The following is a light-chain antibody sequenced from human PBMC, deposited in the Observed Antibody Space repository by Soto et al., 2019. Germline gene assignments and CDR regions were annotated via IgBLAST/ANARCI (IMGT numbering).Light chain of an antibody. J-gene: IGLJ3*02. CDR3: CSYAGTYTGV. V-gene: IGLV2-11*01. CDR2: DVS. Sequence: QSALTQPRSVSGSPGQSVTISCTGTSSDVGGYKYVSWYQQHPGKAPKLMIYDVSERPSGVPDRFSGSKSGNTASLTISGLQAEDEADYYCCSYAGTYTGVFGGGTQLTVL. CDR1: SSDVGGYKY.